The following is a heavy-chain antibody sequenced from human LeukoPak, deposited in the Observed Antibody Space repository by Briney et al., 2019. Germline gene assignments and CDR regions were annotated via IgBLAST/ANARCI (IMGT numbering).Heavy chain of an antibody. CDR2: ISPSGDIT. J-gene: IGHJ4*02. D-gene: IGHD3-16*01. CDR3: ARALGERGCDY. V-gene: IGHV3-23*01. CDR1: GFIFSSHG. Sequence: GGSLRLSCAASGFIFSSHGMNWVRQAPGKGLEWVSGISPSGDITYYADSVKGRFTISRDNSKNTVYLQMDSLRAEDMAVYYCARALGERGCDYWGQGTLVTVSS.